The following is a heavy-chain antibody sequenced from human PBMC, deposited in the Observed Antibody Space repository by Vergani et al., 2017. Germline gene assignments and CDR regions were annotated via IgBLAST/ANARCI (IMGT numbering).Heavy chain of an antibody. D-gene: IGHD3-3*01. CDR3: ARHADYDFWSGYYSPFDY. V-gene: IGHV4-34*11. J-gene: IGHJ4*02. Sequence: QVQLQQWGAGLLKPSETLSLTCAVYGGSFSGYYWSWIRQPPGKGLEWIGYIYYSGSTNYNPSLKSRVTISVDTSKNQFSLKLSSVTAADTAVYYCARHADYDFWSGYYSPFDYWGQGTLVTVSS. CDR2: IYYSGST. CDR1: GGSFSGYY.